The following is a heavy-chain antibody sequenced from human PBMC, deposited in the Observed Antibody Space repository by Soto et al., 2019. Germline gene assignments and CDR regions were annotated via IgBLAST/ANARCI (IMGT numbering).Heavy chain of an antibody. CDR3: ARVPYSSGWFDY. CDR1: GGTFSSYA. Sequence: SVKVSCKASGGTFSSYAISWVRQAPGQGLEWMGGIIPIFGTANYAQKFQGRVTITADEPTSTAYMELSSLRSEDTAVYYCARVPYSSGWFDYWGQGTLVTVSS. J-gene: IGHJ4*02. CDR2: IIPIFGTA. V-gene: IGHV1-69*13. D-gene: IGHD6-19*01.